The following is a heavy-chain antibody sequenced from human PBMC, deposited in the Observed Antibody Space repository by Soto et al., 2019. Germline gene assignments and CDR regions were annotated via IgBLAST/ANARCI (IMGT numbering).Heavy chain of an antibody. V-gene: IGHV4-30-4*01. J-gene: IGHJ4*02. D-gene: IGHD6-13*01. Sequence: SETLSLTCTVSGGSISSGDYYWSWIRQPPGKGLEWIGYIYYSGSTYHNPSLKSRVTISVDTSKNQFSLKLSSVTAADTAVYYCARASIAAAGTFDYWGQGTLVTVSS. CDR3: ARASIAAAGTFDY. CDR2: IYYSGST. CDR1: GGSISSGDYY.